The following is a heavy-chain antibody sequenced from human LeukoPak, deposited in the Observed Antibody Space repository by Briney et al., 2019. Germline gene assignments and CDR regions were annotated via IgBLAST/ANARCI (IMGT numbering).Heavy chain of an antibody. J-gene: IGHJ4*02. CDR2: MNPNSGNT. CDR3: ARSPHILTGENFDF. V-gene: IGHV1-8*01. CDR1: GYTFTSYD. Sequence: ASVKVSCKASGYTFTSYDINWVRQATGQGLEWMGWMNPNSGNTGYAQKFRGRVTMTRNTSRSTAYMELSSLRSEDAAVFYCARSPHILTGENFDFWGQGTLVTVSS. D-gene: IGHD3-9*01.